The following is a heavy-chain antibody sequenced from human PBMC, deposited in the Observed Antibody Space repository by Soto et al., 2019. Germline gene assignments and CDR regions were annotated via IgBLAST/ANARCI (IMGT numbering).Heavy chain of an antibody. CDR2: IYYSGST. CDR1: GGSISSGGYY. CDR3: ARGSGTTIGWFDP. Sequence: PSETLSLTCTVSGGSISSGGYYWSWIRQHPGKGLEWIGYIYYSGSTYYNPSLKSRVTISLDTSKNQFSLKLSSVTAADTAVYYCARGSGTTIGWFDPWGQGTLVTVSS. J-gene: IGHJ5*02. D-gene: IGHD1-7*01. V-gene: IGHV4-31*03.